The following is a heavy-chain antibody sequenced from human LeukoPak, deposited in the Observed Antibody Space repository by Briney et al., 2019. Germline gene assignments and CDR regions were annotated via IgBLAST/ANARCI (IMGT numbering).Heavy chain of an antibody. CDR2: INHSGST. D-gene: IGHD3-22*01. J-gene: IGHJ4*02. V-gene: IGHV4-34*01. Sequence: SETLSLTCAVYGGSFSGYYWSWIRQPPGKGLERIGEINHSGSTNYNPSLKSRVTISVDTSKNQFSLKLSSVTAADTAVYYCARSYYYDSNIDYWGQGTLVTVSS. CDR3: ARSYYYDSNIDY. CDR1: GGSFSGYY.